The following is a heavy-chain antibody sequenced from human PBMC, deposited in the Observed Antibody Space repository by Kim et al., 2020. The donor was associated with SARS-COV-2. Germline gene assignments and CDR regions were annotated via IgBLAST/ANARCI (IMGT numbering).Heavy chain of an antibody. Sequence: GGSLRLSCAASGFTFSNAWMSWVRQAPGKGLEWVGRIKSKTDGGTTDYAAPGRGRFTISRDDSKNTLYLQMNSLKTEDTSVYYCTTEYYYDSSGYHGDYYYYGIHVWGQGTTVPVSS. J-gene: IGHJ6*01. CDR1: GFTFSNAW. CDR2: IKSKTDGGTT. D-gene: IGHD3-22*01. V-gene: IGHV3-15*01. CDR3: TTEYYYDSSGYHGDYYYYGIHV.